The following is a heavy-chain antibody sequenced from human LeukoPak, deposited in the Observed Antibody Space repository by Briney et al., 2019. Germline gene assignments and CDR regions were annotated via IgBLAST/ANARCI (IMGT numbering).Heavy chain of an antibody. CDR1: GGSISSYY. V-gene: IGHV4-59*01. CDR3: ARGVYYYDSSGSSIAFDI. J-gene: IGHJ3*02. D-gene: IGHD3-22*01. Sequence: SETLSLTCTVSGGSISSYYWSWIRQPPGKGLEWIGYIYYSGSTNYNPSLKSRVTISVDTSKNQFSLKLSSVTTADTAVYYCARGVYYYDSSGSSIAFDIWGQGTMVTVSS. CDR2: IYYSGST.